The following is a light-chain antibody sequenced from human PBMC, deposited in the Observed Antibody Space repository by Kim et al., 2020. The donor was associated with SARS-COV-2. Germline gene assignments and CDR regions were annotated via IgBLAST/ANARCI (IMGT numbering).Light chain of an antibody. CDR2: RND. V-gene: IGLV10-54*01. CDR3: SAWDFTISAWV. Sequence: QAGLSQPPSVSKGLGQTATLTCTGNNNDVGNQVVAWLPQRRGHPPKLLSYRNDNRPSGISERFSASRSGNTASLTITGLQPEDEADYYCSAWDFTISAWVFSGGTQLSVL. J-gene: IGLJ3*02. CDR1: NNDVGNQV.